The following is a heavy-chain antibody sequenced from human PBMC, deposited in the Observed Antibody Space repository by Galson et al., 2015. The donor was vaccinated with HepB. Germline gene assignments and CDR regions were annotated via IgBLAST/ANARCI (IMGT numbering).Heavy chain of an antibody. Sequence: SVKVSCKASGYTFISYYVYWVRQAPGQGLEWMGVINPSGGSASYAQKFQGRLTMTRDTSTSTIYMELSSLRSEDTAVYYCARGGLLTDDHYYFDFWGQGTLVTVSS. CDR3: ARGGLLTDDHYYFDF. J-gene: IGHJ4*02. D-gene: IGHD3-9*01. CDR2: INPSGGSA. CDR1: GYTFISYY. V-gene: IGHV1-46*01.